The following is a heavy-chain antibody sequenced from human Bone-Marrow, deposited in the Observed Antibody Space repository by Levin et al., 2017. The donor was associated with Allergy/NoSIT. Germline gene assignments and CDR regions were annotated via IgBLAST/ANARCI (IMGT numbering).Heavy chain of an antibody. D-gene: IGHD3-9*01. CDR2: IYWDDDQ. J-gene: IGHJ6*03. CDR3: AHSRYDLSTGYWPSPPRRIYYDQYMDV. V-gene: IGHV2-5*02. Sequence: KESGPTLVKPTQTLTLTCTFSGFSLTTRGVGVGWIRQPPGKALEWLGQIYWDDDQRYSPSLKSRLTITKDTSKNQVVLTMTNMDPVDTATYYCAHSRYDLSTGYWPSPPRRIYYDQYMDVWGEGTTVTVSS. CDR1: GFSLTTRGVG.